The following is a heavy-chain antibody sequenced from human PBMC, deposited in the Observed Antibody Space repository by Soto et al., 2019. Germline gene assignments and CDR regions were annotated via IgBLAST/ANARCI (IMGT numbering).Heavy chain of an antibody. CDR1: GFTVSIYA. V-gene: IGHV3-23*01. D-gene: IGHD4-4*01. J-gene: IGHJ4*02. CDR2: ISGSGGST. Sequence: GWSLRLSCAASGFTVSIYAMSLVRQAPGKGLEWVSAISGSGGSTYYADSVKGRFTISRDNSKNTLYLQMNSLRAEDTAVYYCAKVRDSNYEFEYWGQGTLVTVSS. CDR3: AKVRDSNYEFEY.